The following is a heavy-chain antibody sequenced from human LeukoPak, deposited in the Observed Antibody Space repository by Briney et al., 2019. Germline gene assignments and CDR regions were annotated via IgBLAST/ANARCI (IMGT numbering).Heavy chain of an antibody. CDR1: GYTFTSYY. Sequence: ASVKVSCKASGYTFTSYYMHWVRQAPGQGLEWMGIISPSGGSTSYAQKFQGRVTMTRDTSTSTVYMELSSLRSEDTAVYYCARARNYDFWSGYSYYYYYMDVWGKGTTVTVSS. CDR2: ISPSGGST. D-gene: IGHD3-3*01. J-gene: IGHJ6*03. CDR3: ARARNYDFWSGYSYYYYYMDV. V-gene: IGHV1-46*01.